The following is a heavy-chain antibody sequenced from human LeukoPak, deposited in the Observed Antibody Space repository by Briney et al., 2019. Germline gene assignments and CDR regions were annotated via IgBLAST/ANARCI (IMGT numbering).Heavy chain of an antibody. V-gene: IGHV5-51*01. J-gene: IGHJ4*02. CDR2: IYPADSDV. CDR1: GFGFTRYW. CDR3: ARHEQWEGRFDY. D-gene: IGHD1-26*01. Sequence: GESLKISCEASGFGFTRYWIGWVRQVSGKGLEWMGTIYPADSDVRYSRPFQGQVTISADKSMNTAYLQRSSLEASDTAIYFCARHEQWEGRFDYWGQGTLVTVSS.